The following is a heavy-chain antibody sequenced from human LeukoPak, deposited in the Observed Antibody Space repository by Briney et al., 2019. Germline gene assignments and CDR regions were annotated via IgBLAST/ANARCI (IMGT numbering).Heavy chain of an antibody. J-gene: IGHJ4*02. CDR3: ASLPNYYDSSEDY. CDR1: GGSFSGYY. CDR2: INHSGST. V-gene: IGHV4-34*01. Sequence: PSETLSLTCAVYGGSFSGYYWSWIRQPPGKGLEWIGEINHSGSTNYNPSLKSRVTISVETSKNQFSLKLSSVTAADTAVYYCASLPNYYDSSEDYWGQGTLVTVSS. D-gene: IGHD3-22*01.